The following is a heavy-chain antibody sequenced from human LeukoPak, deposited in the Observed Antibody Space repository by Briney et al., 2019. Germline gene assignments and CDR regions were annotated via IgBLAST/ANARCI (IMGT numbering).Heavy chain of an antibody. J-gene: IGHJ6*03. CDR1: GGSISSYY. V-gene: IGHV4-59*08. Sequence: PSETLSLTCTVPGGSISSYYWSWIRQPPGKGLEWIGYIYYSGSTNYNPSLKSRVTISVDTSKNQFSLRLSSVTAADTAVYYCAGTAFGGTFPYYYYYMDVWGKGTTVTVSS. CDR3: AGTAFGGTFPYYYYYMDV. D-gene: IGHD1-26*01. CDR2: IYYSGST.